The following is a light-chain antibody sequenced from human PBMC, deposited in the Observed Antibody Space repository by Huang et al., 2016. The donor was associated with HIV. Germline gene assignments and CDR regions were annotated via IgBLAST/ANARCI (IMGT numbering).Light chain of an antibody. CDR1: QSVNNK. J-gene: IGKJ1*01. CDR2: DAS. Sequence: EVVMTQSPVTLSVSPGKRATLSCRASQSVNNKLAWFQQKPGQAPRLLIHDASIRATGIPDRFSGSGSGTEFTLTISSLQSEDFAVYYCQQYNNWPPWTFGQGTKVEIK. CDR3: QQYNNWPPWT. V-gene: IGKV3-15*01.